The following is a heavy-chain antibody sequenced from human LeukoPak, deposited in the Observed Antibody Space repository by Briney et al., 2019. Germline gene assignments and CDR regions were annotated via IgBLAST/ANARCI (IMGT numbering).Heavy chain of an antibody. Sequence: GGSLRLSCAASGFTFSSYSMNWVRQAPGKGLEWVSYISSSSSTIYYADSVKGRFTISRDNAKNSLYLQMNSLRAEDTALYYCAKGKQQLASHFDYWGQGTLVTVSS. D-gene: IGHD6-13*01. V-gene: IGHV3-48*04. CDR1: GFTFSSYS. CDR3: AKGKQQLASHFDY. J-gene: IGHJ4*02. CDR2: ISSSSSTI.